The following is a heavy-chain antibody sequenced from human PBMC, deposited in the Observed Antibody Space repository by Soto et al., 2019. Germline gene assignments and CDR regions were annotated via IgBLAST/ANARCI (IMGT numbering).Heavy chain of an antibody. CDR1: GGTFSSYA. CDR3: ASVETQRYYAGMDG. Sequence: QVQLVQSGAEVKKPGSSVKVSCKASGGTFSSYAISWVRQAPGQGLEWMGGIIPIFRTADYAQKSQGRVTITTDESTSTASMELSSLRSEDTAVYYCASVETQRYYAGMDGWSQGTTVTVSS. D-gene: IGHD2-15*01. J-gene: IGHJ6*02. CDR2: IIPIFRTA. V-gene: IGHV1-69*05.